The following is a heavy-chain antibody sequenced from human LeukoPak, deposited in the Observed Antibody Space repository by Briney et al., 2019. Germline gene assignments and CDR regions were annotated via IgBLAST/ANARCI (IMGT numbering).Heavy chain of an antibody. CDR1: GFTFSRYP. CDR3: ARESYYDTNTQDF. J-gene: IGHJ4*02. D-gene: IGHD3-22*01. Sequence: PGRSLRLSCAASGFTFSRYPMHWVRQAPGKGLEWVAFISNDGSNTYYADSMKGRFTISRDNSKSTLYLQINNLRTEDTAIYFYARESYYDTNTQDFRGQGTLVTVSS. V-gene: IGHV3-30-3*01. CDR2: ISNDGSNT.